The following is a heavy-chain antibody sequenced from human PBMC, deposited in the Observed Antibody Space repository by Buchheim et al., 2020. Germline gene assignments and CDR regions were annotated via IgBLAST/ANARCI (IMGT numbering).Heavy chain of an antibody. CDR1: GFTFSDHF. Sequence: EVQLVESGGGLVQPGGSLRLSCVAPGFTFSDHFMDWVRQAPGKGLEWVGRTRNKANSYSTEYAASVKGRFIVSRDDSRNSLYLQMNSLKAEDTAVYYCARDRTGGSFDYWGQG. J-gene: IGHJ4*02. V-gene: IGHV3-72*01. CDR3: ARDRTGGSFDY. D-gene: IGHD2-8*02. CDR2: TRNKANSYST.